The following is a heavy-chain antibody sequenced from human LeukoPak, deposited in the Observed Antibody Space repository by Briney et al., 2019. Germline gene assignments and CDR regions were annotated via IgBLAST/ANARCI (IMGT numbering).Heavy chain of an antibody. CDR1: GYTFTSYD. V-gene: IGHV1-8*01. CDR2: MNPNSGNT. Sequence: ASVKVSCKASGYTFTSYDINWVRQATGQGLEWMGWMNPNSGNTGYAQKFQGRVTMTRNTSISTAYMELSSLRSEDTAVYYCARFHSSSFWSGYYTFGYWGQGTLVTVSS. D-gene: IGHD3-3*01. CDR3: ARFHSSSFWSGYYTFGY. J-gene: IGHJ4*02.